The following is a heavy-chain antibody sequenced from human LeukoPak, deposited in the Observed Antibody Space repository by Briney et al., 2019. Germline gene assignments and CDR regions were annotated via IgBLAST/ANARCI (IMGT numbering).Heavy chain of an antibody. Sequence: SETLSLTCTVSGGSINSYYWSWIWQPAGKGLEWIGRIYSSGTTIYNSPLKSRVTMSVDTSKNQMSLKLNSVTAADTAVYYCARSMYYEFWSGPFDYWGQGILDTVSS. CDR1: GGSINSYY. V-gene: IGHV4-4*07. J-gene: IGHJ4*02. CDR2: IYSSGTT. D-gene: IGHD3-3*01. CDR3: ARSMYYEFWSGPFDY.